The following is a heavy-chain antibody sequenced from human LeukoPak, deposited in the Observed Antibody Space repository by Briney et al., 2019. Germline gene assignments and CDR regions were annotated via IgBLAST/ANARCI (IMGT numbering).Heavy chain of an antibody. Sequence: ASVKVSCKASGYTFSNHYIHWVRHAPGQGLEWMGWINVNNGGTKYAQKFKGRVTMTRDTSISTVYMELRSLISDDTAVYYCARVFGDVLTGYSLGEPAYWGQGTRVTVSS. CDR1: GYTFSNHY. J-gene: IGHJ4*02. V-gene: IGHV1-2*02. CDR2: INVNNGGT. CDR3: ARVFGDVLTGYSLGEPAY. D-gene: IGHD3-9*01.